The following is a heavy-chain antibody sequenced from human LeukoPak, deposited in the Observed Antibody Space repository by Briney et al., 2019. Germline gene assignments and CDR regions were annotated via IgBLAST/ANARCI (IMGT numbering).Heavy chain of an antibody. V-gene: IGHV4-39*01. CDR3: ATPWGSYSYAPPYYFDY. D-gene: IGHD5-18*01. J-gene: IGHJ4*02. Sequence: PSETLSLTCTVSGGSICSSSYYWGWIRQPPGKGLEWIGSIYYSGSTYYNPSLKSRVTISVDTSKNQFSLKLSSVTAADTAVYYCATPWGSYSYAPPYYFDYWGQGTLVTVSS. CDR2: IYYSGST. CDR1: GGSICSSSYY.